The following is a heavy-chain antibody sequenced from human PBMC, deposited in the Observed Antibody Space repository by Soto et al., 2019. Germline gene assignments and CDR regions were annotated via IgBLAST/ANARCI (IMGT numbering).Heavy chain of an antibody. CDR2: INPSGGST. D-gene: IGHD3-22*01. CDR1: GYSFTSYY. J-gene: IGHJ2*01. Sequence: GASVKVSCKASGYSFTSYYMNWVRQAPGQGLEWMGIINPSGGSTSYAQKFQGRVTMTRDTSTRDTSTSTVYMELRSLRSEDTAVYYCARSPHYYDSSGFFDLWGRGTLVTVSS. V-gene: IGHV1-46*01. CDR3: ARSPHYYDSSGFFDL.